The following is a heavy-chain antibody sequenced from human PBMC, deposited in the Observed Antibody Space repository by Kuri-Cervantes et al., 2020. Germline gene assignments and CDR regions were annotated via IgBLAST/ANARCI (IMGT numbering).Heavy chain of an antibody. CDR3: ARGGPAGSGWLNAFDI. J-gene: IGHJ3*02. CDR2: IIPIFGTA. V-gene: IGHV1-69*05. Sequence: SVKVSCKASGYTFTNYDINWVRQATGQGLEWMGGIIPIFGTANYAQKLQGRVTITTDESTSTAYMELSSLRSEDTAVYYCARGGPAGSGWLNAFDIWGQGTMVTVSS. D-gene: IGHD6-19*01. CDR1: GYTFTNYD.